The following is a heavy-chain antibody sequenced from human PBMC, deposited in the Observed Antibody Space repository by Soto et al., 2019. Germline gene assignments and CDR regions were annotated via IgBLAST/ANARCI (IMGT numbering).Heavy chain of an antibody. CDR2: ISAYNGNT. J-gene: IGHJ6*04. V-gene: IGHV1-18*01. Sequence: ASVKVSYKASGYTFTSYGISWVRQAPGQGLEWMGWISAYNGNTNYAQKLQGRVTMTTDTSTSTAYMELRSLRSDDTAVYYCARDGRIAAAGTLDVWGKGTTVTVSS. D-gene: IGHD6-13*01. CDR1: GYTFTSYG. CDR3: ARDGRIAAAGTLDV.